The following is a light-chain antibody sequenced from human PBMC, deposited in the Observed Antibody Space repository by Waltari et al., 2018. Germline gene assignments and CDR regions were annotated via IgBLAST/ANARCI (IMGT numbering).Light chain of an antibody. V-gene: IGLV2-18*02. CDR3: SSYTIRSTWV. Sequence: QSALTQPPSVSGSPGQSVTISCTGTSSDVGSYNRVSWYQQPPGTAPKLMIYEVTNRPAGGSDRFAGSKSGNTASLPSSGLQADDEADYYCSSYTIRSTWVFGGGTRVTVL. J-gene: IGLJ2*01. CDR1: SSDVGSYNR. CDR2: EVT.